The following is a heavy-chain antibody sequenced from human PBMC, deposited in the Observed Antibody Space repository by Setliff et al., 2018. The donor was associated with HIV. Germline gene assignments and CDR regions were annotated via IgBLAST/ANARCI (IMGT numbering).Heavy chain of an antibody. V-gene: IGHV1-46*01. J-gene: IGHJ3*02. CDR1: GYTFTNYY. CDR3: ARGGSYWGDAFDI. Sequence: ASVKVSCKTSGYTFTNYYMHWMRQAPGQGLEWMGVVNPVGGGASYAQKFQGRLTVTRDTSTSTVYMELRGLRSDDTAVYYCARGGSYWGDAFDIWGQGTMVTV. CDR2: VNPVGGGA. D-gene: IGHD1-26*01.